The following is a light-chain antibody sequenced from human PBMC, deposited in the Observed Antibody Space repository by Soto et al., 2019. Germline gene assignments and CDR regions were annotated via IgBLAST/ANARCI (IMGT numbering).Light chain of an antibody. Sequence: IQMTQSPSSVSASVGDRVTIICRASQSVSTRLAWYQQKPGKAPKVLIYDASSWAGGVPSRFTGSGSGTEFTLTINSLQPDDFATYYCQQYSVYWTFGQGTKVDIK. CDR3: QQYSVYWT. J-gene: IGKJ1*01. CDR2: DAS. V-gene: IGKV1-5*02. CDR1: QSVSTR.